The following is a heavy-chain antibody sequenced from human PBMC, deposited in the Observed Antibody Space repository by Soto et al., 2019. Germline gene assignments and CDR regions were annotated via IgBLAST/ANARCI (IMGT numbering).Heavy chain of an antibody. J-gene: IGHJ3*02. CDR2: IYSGGSK. CDR3: ARVSCSGGSCDSGACNM. CDR1: GFTVSSNY. D-gene: IGHD2-15*01. V-gene: IGHV3-53*01. Sequence: GGSLRLSCAASGFTVSSNYMSWVRQAPGKGLEWVSVIYSGGSKYYADSVKGRLTISRDNSKNTLYLQMNSLRAEDTAVYYCARVSCSGGSCDSGACNMWGQGTMVTVSS.